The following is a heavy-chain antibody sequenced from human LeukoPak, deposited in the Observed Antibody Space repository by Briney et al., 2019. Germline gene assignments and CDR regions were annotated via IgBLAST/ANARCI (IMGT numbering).Heavy chain of an antibody. Sequence: GGSLRLSCAASGFTFSSYSMNWVRQAPGKGLEWVSSIAASSGSTYYADSVKGRFTISRDNPKNTLYLQMNSLRAEDTALYYCAKAAYGDYVNWFDPWGQGTLVTVSS. CDR2: IAASSGST. J-gene: IGHJ5*02. V-gene: IGHV3-23*01. CDR3: AKAAYGDYVNWFDP. CDR1: GFTFSSYS. D-gene: IGHD4-17*01.